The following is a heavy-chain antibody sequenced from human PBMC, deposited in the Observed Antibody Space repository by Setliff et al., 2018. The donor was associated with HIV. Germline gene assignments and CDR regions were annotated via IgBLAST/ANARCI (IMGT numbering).Heavy chain of an antibody. D-gene: IGHD2-15*01. CDR1: GYSFTTYW. J-gene: IGHJ4*02. Sequence: GESLKISCKGSGYSFTTYWIGWVRQMPGKGLEWMGIIYPGDSDTRYSPSFQGQVTISADKSISTAYLQWRSLKASDTAMYYCATSPLGYCSGGSCYQYFDYWGPGTLVTVSS. V-gene: IGHV5-51*01. CDR3: ATSPLGYCSGGSCYQYFDY. CDR2: IYPGDSDT.